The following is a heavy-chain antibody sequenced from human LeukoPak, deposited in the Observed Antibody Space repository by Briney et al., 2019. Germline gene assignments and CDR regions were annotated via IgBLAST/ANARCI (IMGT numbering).Heavy chain of an antibody. D-gene: IGHD5-18*01. CDR2: IYYSGST. CDR1: GGSISSSSYY. Sequence: PSETLSLTCTVSGGSISSSSYYWGWIRQPPGKGLEWIGSIYYSGSTYYNPSLKSRVTISVDTSKNQFSLRPTSVTAADTAVYYCARDRYGLGAPGYWGFQHWGQGTLVTVSS. CDR3: ARDRYGLGAPGYWGFQH. J-gene: IGHJ1*01. V-gene: IGHV4-39*07.